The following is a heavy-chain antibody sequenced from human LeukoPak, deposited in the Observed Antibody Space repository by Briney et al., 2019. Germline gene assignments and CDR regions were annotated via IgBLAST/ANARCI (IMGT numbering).Heavy chain of an antibody. CDR2: INPNSGGT. CDR3: AREEDYYDSSGYYGAWFDP. Sequence: ASVTVSCKASGYTFTGYYMHWVRQAPGQGLELMGWINPNSGGTNYAQKFQGRVTMTRDTSISTAYMELSRLRSDDTAVYYCAREEDYYDSSGYYGAWFDPWGQGTLVTVSS. CDR1: GYTFTGYY. J-gene: IGHJ5*02. D-gene: IGHD3-22*01. V-gene: IGHV1-2*02.